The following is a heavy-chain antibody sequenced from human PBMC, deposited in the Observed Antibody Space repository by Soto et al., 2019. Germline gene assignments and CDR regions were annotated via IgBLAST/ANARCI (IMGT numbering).Heavy chain of an antibody. V-gene: IGHV1-2*06. J-gene: IGHJ4*02. D-gene: IGHD3-22*01. Sequence: ASVKVSCKASGYTFTGSYMHWVRQSPGQGLEWRGRINPTSGGTTYAQKFQGRVSMTRETSTSTAYLELSRVRPDDTAVSYCAREYYFDSSGRFDYWVQRTLVTV. CDR1: GYTFTGSY. CDR3: AREYYFDSSGRFDY. CDR2: INPTSGGT.